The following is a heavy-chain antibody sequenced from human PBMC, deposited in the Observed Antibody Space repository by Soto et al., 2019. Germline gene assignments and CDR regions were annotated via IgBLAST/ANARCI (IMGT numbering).Heavy chain of an antibody. CDR1: GFTFFSSYW. V-gene: IGHV3-74*01. J-gene: IGHJ6*02. Sequence: EVQLVEAGGGLVQPGGSLRLSCAASGFTFFSSYWMHWVRQAPGKRLVWVSRINSDGRSTNYADSVKGRFTISRDNAKNTLYLQMNSLRAEGTAVYYCARYLTPYGMDVWGQGTTVTVPS. CDR3: ARYLTPYGMDV. CDR2: INSDGRST.